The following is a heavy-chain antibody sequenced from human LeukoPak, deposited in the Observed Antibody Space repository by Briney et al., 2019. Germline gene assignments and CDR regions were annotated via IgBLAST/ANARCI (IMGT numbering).Heavy chain of an antibody. CDR2: IYYSGST. V-gene: IGHV4-39*07. J-gene: IGHJ4*02. CDR3: ARQGAAYLWFGELLDY. D-gene: IGHD3-10*01. Sequence: SETLSLTCTVSGGSISSSSYYWGWIRQPPGKGLEWIGSIYYSGSTYYNPSLKSRVTISVDTSKNQFSLKLSSVTAADTAVYYCARQGAAYLWFGELLDYWGQGTLVTVSS. CDR1: GGSISSSSYY.